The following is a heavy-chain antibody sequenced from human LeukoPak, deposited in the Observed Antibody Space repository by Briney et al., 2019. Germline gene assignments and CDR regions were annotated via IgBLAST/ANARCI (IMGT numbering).Heavy chain of an antibody. Sequence: GGSLRLSCAASGFTFSSYGMHWVRQAPGKGLEWVAVIWYDGSNKYYAGSVKGRFTISRNNSKNTLYLQMNSLRAEDTAVYYCARAPPGTVTVDYWGQGTLVTVSS. CDR2: IWYDGSNK. V-gene: IGHV3-33*01. J-gene: IGHJ4*02. D-gene: IGHD4-17*01. CDR3: ARAPPGTVTVDY. CDR1: GFTFSSYG.